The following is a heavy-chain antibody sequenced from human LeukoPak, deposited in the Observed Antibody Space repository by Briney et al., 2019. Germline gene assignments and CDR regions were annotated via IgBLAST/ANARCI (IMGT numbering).Heavy chain of an antibody. CDR2: IHYTGST. Sequence: AETLSLTCTVSGGSITSSYWSWIRQSPGKGLEWIGYIHYTGSTNYNPSLKSRVTMLIDTSKNQFSLKLSSVTAADTAVYYCARGRYSAGDNWFDPWGQGTLVTVSS. V-gene: IGHV4-59*01. CDR1: GGSITSSY. CDR3: ARGRYSAGDNWFDP. D-gene: IGHD3-9*01. J-gene: IGHJ5*02.